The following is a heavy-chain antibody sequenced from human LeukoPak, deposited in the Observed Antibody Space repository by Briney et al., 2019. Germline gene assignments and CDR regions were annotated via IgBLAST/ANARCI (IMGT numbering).Heavy chain of an antibody. CDR3: ARASSKQLAGYLPDGFDI. CDR1: GFTFSGYG. J-gene: IGHJ3*02. Sequence: PGRSLRLSCAASGFTFSGYGMHWVRQAPGKGLEWVALVSYHGSDKYYADSVKGRFTISRDNAKNSLSLQMNSLRADDAAVYYCARASSKQLAGYLPDGFDIWGQGTMVTVSS. D-gene: IGHD3-9*01. CDR2: VSYHGSDK. V-gene: IGHV3-30*03.